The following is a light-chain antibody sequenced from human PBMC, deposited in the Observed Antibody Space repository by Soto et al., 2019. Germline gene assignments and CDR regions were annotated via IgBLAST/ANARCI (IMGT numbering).Light chain of an antibody. CDR1: QDISDY. J-gene: IGKJ3*01. CDR2: EAS. Sequence: DIQLTQSPSFLSASVGDRVTITCRASQDISDYLAWYQQKPGKAPNLLIYEASTLQSGVPSRFSGSGSGTEFTLSISSLQPDDFATYYCLQYNNYPLTFGPGTKVDIK. CDR3: LQYNNYPLT. V-gene: IGKV1-9*01.